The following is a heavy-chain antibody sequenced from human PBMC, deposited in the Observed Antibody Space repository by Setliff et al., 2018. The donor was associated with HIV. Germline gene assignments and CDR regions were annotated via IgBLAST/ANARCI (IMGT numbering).Heavy chain of an antibody. CDR2: INHSGST. CDR3: ARVERGLRPYTIAVAEDYYYYMDV. D-gene: IGHD6-19*01. Sequence: PSETLSLTCAVYGGSFSGYYWSWNRQPPGKGLEWIGEINHSGSTNYNPSLNDRATISLDTSKNQFSLKLSSVTAADTAVYYCARVERGLRPYTIAVAEDYYYYMDVWGKGTTVTVSS. CDR1: GGSFSGYY. V-gene: IGHV4-34*01. J-gene: IGHJ6*03.